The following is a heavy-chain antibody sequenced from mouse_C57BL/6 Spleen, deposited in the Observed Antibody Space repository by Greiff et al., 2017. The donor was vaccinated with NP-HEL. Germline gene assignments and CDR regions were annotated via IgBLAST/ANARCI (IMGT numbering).Heavy chain of an antibody. J-gene: IGHJ2*01. D-gene: IGHD2-3*01. CDR2: IDPSDSYT. CDR1: GYTFTSYW. CDR3: ARNVGYYFDY. V-gene: IGHV1-69*01. Sequence: QVQLQQPGAELVMPGASVKLSCKASGYTFTSYWMHWVKQRPGQGLEWIGEIDPSDSYTNYNQKFKGKSTLTVDKSSSTAYMQLSSLTSEDSAVYYCARNVGYYFDYWGQGTTLTVSS.